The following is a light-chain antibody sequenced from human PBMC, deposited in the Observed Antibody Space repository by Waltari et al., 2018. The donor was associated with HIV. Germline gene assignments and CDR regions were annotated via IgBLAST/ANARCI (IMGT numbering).Light chain of an antibody. CDR2: QDR. CDR3: QAWDSSTVV. Sequence: SYELTQPPSVSVSPGQTASITCSGDKLGNKYASWYQQRPGQSPVLVIYQDRKRPSGIPERFSGSNSGNTATLTISGTQAMDEADEYCQAWDSSTVVFGGGTKLTVL. CDR1: KLGNKY. J-gene: IGLJ2*01. V-gene: IGLV3-1*01.